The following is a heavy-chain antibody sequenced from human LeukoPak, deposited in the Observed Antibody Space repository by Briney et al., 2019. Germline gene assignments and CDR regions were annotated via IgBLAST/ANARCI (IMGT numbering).Heavy chain of an antibody. CDR2: IYTSGST. CDR1: GGSISSYY. V-gene: IGHV4-4*07. Sequence: SETLSLTCTVSGGSISSYYWSWIRQPSGKGLEWIGRIYTSGSTNYNPSLRSRVTMSVDTSKNQFSLKLSSVTAADTAVYYCARLLGSHINYFDPWGQGTLVTVSS. J-gene: IGHJ5*02. CDR3: ARLLGSHINYFDP. D-gene: IGHD2-21*01.